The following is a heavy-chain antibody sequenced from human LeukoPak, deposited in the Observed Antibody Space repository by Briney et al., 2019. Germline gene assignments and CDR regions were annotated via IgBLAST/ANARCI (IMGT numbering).Heavy chain of an antibody. J-gene: IGHJ6*03. CDR3: ARGAGTTGYYYYYMDV. D-gene: IGHD1-14*01. CDR2: MNPNSGNT. V-gene: IGHV1-8*01. CDR1: GYTFTSYD. Sequence: ASVKVSCKASGYTFTSYDINWVRQATGQGLEWMGWMNPNSGNTGYAQKFQGRVTMTRNTSISTAYMELSSLRSEDTAVYYCARGAGTTGYYYYYMDVWGKGTTVTVSS.